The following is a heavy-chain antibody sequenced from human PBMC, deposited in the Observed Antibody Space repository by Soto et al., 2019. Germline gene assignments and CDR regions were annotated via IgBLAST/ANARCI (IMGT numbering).Heavy chain of an antibody. J-gene: IGHJ6*03. CDR2: ISPYSDNT. CDR3: ARGYGSGNYYYYMDV. CDR1: GFSLSDDG. Sequence: ASVKVSCKASGFSLSDDGINWMRQAPGQGLDWVGWISPYSDNTSYAQKFQGRVTLTTHTSTSTAYMELRSLRSEDTAVYYCARGYGSGNYYYYMDVWGKGTTVTVSS. D-gene: IGHD3-10*01. V-gene: IGHV1-8*02.